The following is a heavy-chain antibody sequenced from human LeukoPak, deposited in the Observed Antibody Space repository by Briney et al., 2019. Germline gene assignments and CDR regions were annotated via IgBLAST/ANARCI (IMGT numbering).Heavy chain of an antibody. CDR2: INHSGST. J-gene: IGHJ3*02. V-gene: IGHV4-34*01. Sequence: SETLSLTCAVYGGSFSGYYWSWIRQPPGKGLEWIGEINHSGSTNYNPSLKSRVTISVDTSKNQFSLKLSSVTAADTAVYYCARDPRGIAAHGAFDIWGQGTMVTVSS. CDR3: ARDPRGIAAHGAFDI. D-gene: IGHD6-13*01. CDR1: GGSFSGYY.